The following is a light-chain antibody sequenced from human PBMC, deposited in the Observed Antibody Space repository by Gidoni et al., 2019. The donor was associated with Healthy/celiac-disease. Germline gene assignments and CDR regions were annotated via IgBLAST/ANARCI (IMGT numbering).Light chain of an antibody. CDR1: QSVSSN. V-gene: IGKV3-15*01. CDR2: GAS. J-gene: IGKJ4*01. Sequence: PATLSVSPGERATLSCRASQSVSSNLAWYQQKPGQAPRLLIYGASTRATGIPARFSGSGSGTEFTLTISSLQSEDFAVYYCQQYNNWPPLTFGGGTKVEIK. CDR3: QQYNNWPPLT.